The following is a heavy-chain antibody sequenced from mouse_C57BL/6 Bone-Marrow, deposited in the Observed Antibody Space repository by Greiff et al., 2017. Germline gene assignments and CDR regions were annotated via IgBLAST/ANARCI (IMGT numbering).Heavy chain of an antibody. CDR2: ISGGGGNT. CDR3: ASPDGYYDAMDY. CDR1: GFTFSSYT. V-gene: IGHV5-9*01. J-gene: IGHJ4*01. D-gene: IGHD2-3*01. Sequence: EVMLVESGGGLVKPGGSLKLSCAASGFTFSSYTMSWVRQTPEKRLEWVATISGGGGNTYYPDSVKGRFTISRDNAKNTLYLQMSSLRSEDTALYYCASPDGYYDAMDYWGQGTSVTVSS.